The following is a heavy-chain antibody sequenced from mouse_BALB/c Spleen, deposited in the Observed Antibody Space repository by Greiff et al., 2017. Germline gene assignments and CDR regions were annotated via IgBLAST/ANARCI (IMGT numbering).Heavy chain of an antibody. V-gene: IGHV14-1*02. D-gene: IGHD1-2*01. CDR1: GFNIKDYY. J-gene: IGHJ2*01. Sequence: EVKLEESGAELVRPGALVKLSCKASGFNIKDYYMHWVKQRPEQGLEWIGWIDPENGNTIYDPKFQGKASITADTSSNTAYLQLSSLTSEDTAVYYCARHYGYYFDYWGQGTTLTVSS. CDR2: IDPENGNT. CDR3: ARHYGYYFDY.